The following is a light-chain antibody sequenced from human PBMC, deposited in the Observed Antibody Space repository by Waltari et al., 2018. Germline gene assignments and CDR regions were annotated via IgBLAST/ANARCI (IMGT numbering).Light chain of an antibody. CDR3: QKYESLPAT. V-gene: IGKV3-20*01. CDR2: ETY. Sequence: EIVLTQSTGTLSLSPGERATLSCRDSQSVGKYLAWYQQKPGQAPRLLIYETYRRANGTPDRFSGSGSGTDFSLTISRLEPEDFAVYYCQKYESLPATFGQGTTVEIK. CDR1: QSVGKY. J-gene: IGKJ1*01.